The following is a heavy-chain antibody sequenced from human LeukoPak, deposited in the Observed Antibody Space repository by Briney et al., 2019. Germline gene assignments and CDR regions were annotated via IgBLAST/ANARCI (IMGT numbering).Heavy chain of an antibody. CDR3: ARPGGDFHFDY. V-gene: IGHV4-34*01. Sequence: SETLSLTCAVYGGSFSGYYWSWIRQPPGKGLEWIGEINHSGSTNYNPSLKSRVTISVDTSKNQFSLKLSSVTAADTAVYYCARPGGDFHFDYWGQGTLVTVSS. CDR1: GGSFSGYY. J-gene: IGHJ4*02. D-gene: IGHD2-21*01. CDR2: INHSGST.